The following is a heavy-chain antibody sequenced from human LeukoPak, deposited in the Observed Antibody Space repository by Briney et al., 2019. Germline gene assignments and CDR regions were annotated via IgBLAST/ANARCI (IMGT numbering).Heavy chain of an antibody. CDR3: ARRRAVAGTSDY. CDR2: IYPGDSDT. V-gene: IGHV5-51*01. J-gene: IGHJ4*02. CDR1: GYSFTSYW. D-gene: IGHD6-19*01. Sequence: GESLKISCKGSGYSFTSYWIGWGRQRPGKGLEWMGIIYPGDSDTRYSLSFQGQVTISADKSISTAYLQWSSLKASDTAMYYCARRRAVAGTSDYWGQGTLVTVSS.